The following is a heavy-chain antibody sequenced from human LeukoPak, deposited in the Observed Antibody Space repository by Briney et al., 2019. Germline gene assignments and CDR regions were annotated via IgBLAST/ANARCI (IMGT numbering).Heavy chain of an antibody. Sequence: SVKVSCKTSGGTFDNSAISWVRQAPGQGLEWLGGIMPLFGTAGYARKFQGRVTITKDESTRTVYLELTSLTSDDTAVYYCARDVHGDYGSGWFDPWGQGTLVSVSS. J-gene: IGHJ5*02. CDR3: ARDVHGDYGSGWFDP. V-gene: IGHV1-69*05. CDR2: IMPLFGTA. D-gene: IGHD4-17*01. CDR1: GGTFDNSA.